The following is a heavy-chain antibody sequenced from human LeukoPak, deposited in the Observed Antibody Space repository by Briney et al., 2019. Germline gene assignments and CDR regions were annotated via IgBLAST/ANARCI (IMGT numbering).Heavy chain of an antibody. Sequence: PGGSLGLSCTASGFTFGDYAMSWVRQAPGKGLEWVGFIRSKAYGGTTEYAASVKGRITISRDDSKSIVYLQLNSLKTEDTAVYYCTRDGPEVDYWGQGTLVTVSS. J-gene: IGHJ4*02. CDR3: TRDGPEVDY. CDR1: GFTFGDYA. V-gene: IGHV3-49*04. CDR2: IRSKAYGGTT.